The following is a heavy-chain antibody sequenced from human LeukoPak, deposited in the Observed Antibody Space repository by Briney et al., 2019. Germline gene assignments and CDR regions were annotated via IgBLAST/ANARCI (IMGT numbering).Heavy chain of an antibody. CDR1: GVTSNY. J-gene: IGHJ4*02. CDR2: IYNGGTT. Sequence: GGSLRLSCAASGVTSNYMTWVRQAAGKGLEWGSFIYNGGTTYYADSVKGRFTISRDNSKSTLFVYLQMNSLRTDDTALYYCAGGGEAARSLVYWGQGALVTVSS. D-gene: IGHD6-6*01. V-gene: IGHV3-66*02. CDR3: AGGGEAARSLVY.